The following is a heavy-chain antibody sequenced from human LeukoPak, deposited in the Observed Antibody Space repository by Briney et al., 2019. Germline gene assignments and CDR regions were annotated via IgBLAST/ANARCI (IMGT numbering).Heavy chain of an antibody. CDR3: ARKRRDGSLDY. CDR1: GFTFSSYG. D-gene: IGHD5-12*01. Sequence: GRSLRLSCAASGFTFSSYGMHWVRQAPGKGLEGVAVIWYDGSNKYYAVSVKGRFTISRDNSKNTLYLQMNSLRAEDTAVYYCARKRRDGSLDYWGQGTLVTVSS. V-gene: IGHV3-33*01. CDR2: IWYDGSNK. J-gene: IGHJ4*02.